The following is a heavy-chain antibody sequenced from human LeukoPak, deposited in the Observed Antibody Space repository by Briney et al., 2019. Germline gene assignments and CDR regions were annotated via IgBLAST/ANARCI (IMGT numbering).Heavy chain of an antibody. V-gene: IGHV1-69*06. J-gene: IGHJ4*02. CDR2: IIPIFGTA. CDR1: GGTFSSYA. CDR3: ASGGYSYGYGERYFDY. D-gene: IGHD5-18*01. Sequence: SVKVSCKSSGGTFSSYAISWVRQAPGQGLEWMGGIIPIFGTANYALKFQGRVTITADKSTSTAYMELSSLRSEDTAVYYCASGGYSYGYGERYFDYWGQGTLVTVSS.